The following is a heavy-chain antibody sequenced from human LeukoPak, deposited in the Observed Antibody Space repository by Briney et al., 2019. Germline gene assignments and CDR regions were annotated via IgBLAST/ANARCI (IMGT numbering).Heavy chain of an antibody. CDR2: INPNSGGT. J-gene: IGHJ4*02. Sequence: GASVKVSCKAAGYTFTGLYLHWVRQAPGQGLEWMGWINPNSGGTDFAQKFQGRATMTRDTSISTAYMELSRLTSDDTAVYFCARGAKGFDYWGQGTLVTVSS. CDR3: ARGAKGFDY. CDR1: GYTFTGLY. V-gene: IGHV1-2*02.